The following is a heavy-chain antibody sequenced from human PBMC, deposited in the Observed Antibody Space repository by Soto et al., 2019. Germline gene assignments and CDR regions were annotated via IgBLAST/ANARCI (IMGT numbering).Heavy chain of an antibody. CDR3: ARFDSSSWYGCAY. CDR1: GFTFSGYT. Sequence: EVQLVVSGGDLVQPGGSLRLSCAASGFTFSGYTMTWVRQAPGKGLEWISYITSSSTDIYYADSVKGRFTVSRDNAKNSLYLPMNSLRDDDTSLSYCARFDSSSWYGCAYWGQGTLVTVSS. V-gene: IGHV3-48*02. CDR2: ITSSSTDI. J-gene: IGHJ4*02. D-gene: IGHD6-13*01.